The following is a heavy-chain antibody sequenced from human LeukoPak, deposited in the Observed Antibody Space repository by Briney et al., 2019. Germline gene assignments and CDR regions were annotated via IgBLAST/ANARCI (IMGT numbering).Heavy chain of an antibody. CDR1: GFTFSSYG. J-gene: IGHJ4*01. CDR3: ARDGNYRFDY. V-gene: IGHV3-33*01. CDR2: IWYDGSKT. D-gene: IGHD3-16*02. Sequence: PGGSLRLSCAASGFTFSSYGMHWVRQAPGKWLEWVAVIWYDGSKTYYADSVKGRFTISRDSSKKTLFLQMNGLRAEDTAVYYCARDGNYRFDYWGHGTLVTVSS.